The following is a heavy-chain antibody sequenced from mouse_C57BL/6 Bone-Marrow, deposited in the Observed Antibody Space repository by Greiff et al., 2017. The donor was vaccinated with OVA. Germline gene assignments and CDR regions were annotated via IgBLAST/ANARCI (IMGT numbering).Heavy chain of an antibody. Sequence: VHVKQSGAELVRPGASVKLSCTASGFNIKDDYMHWVKQRPEQGLEWIGWIDPENGDTEYASKFQGKATITADTSSNTAYLQLSSLTSEDTAVYYCTVSYYGYDEGYFDVWGTGTTVTVSS. V-gene: IGHV14-4*01. J-gene: IGHJ1*03. CDR1: GFNIKDDY. CDR2: IDPENGDT. D-gene: IGHD2-9*01. CDR3: TVSYYGYDEGYFDV.